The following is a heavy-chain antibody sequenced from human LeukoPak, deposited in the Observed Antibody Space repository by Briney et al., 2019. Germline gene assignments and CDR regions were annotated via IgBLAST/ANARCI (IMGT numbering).Heavy chain of an antibody. CDR1: GGSFSSNI. J-gene: IGHJ5*02. D-gene: IGHD2-2*01. V-gene: IGHV1-69*05. Sequence: SVKVSCKASGGSFSSNIIGGARQAPGQGLEWMGGIVPIFGKTKYAQKFQGRVTITTDESSSTAYMELSSLRSDDTAIYYCARGWGIPAPISWFDPWGQGTLVTVSS. CDR2: IVPIFGKT. CDR3: ARGWGIPAPISWFDP.